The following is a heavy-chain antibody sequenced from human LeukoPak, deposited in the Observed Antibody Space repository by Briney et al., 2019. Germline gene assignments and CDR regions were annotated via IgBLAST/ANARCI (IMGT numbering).Heavy chain of an antibody. D-gene: IGHD3-22*01. V-gene: IGHV4-61*02. CDR1: GGSISSGSYY. CDR2: IYTSGST. CDR3: ARDVPTYYYDSSGLDY. Sequence: PSETLSLTCTVSGGSISSGSYYWSWIRQPAGKGLEWIGRIYTSGSTNYNPSLKSRVTISVDTSKNQFSLKLSSVTAADTAVYYCARDVPTYYYDSSGLDYWGQGTLVTVSS. J-gene: IGHJ4*02.